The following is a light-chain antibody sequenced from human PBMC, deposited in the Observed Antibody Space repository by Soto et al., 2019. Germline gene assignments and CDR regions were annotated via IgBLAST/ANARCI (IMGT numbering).Light chain of an antibody. V-gene: IGKV1-5*01. CDR3: QQYNSYPIT. Sequence: DIQMTQSPSTLSASVGDRVTITCRASQSISSWLAWYQQKPGKAPKLLIYDASSLESGVPSRFSGSGSGTEFTLTISSLQPDDFETYYCQQYNSYPITFGQGTRLEI. CDR2: DAS. J-gene: IGKJ5*01. CDR1: QSISSW.